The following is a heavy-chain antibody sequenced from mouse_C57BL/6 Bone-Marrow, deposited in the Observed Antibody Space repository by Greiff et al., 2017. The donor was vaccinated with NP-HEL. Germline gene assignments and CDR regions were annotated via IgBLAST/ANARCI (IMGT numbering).Heavy chain of an antibody. D-gene: IGHD2-4*01. Sequence: VKLMESGAELMKPGASVKLSCKATGYTFTGYWIEWVKQRPGHGLEWIGEILPGSGSANYNEKFKGKATFTAEQSSNEAYMQLSSLTTEDSAIYYCARGRYDFYPYYFDYWGQGTTLTVSS. CDR2: ILPGSGSA. V-gene: IGHV1-9*01. CDR1: GYTFTGYW. CDR3: ARGRYDFYPYYFDY. J-gene: IGHJ2*01.